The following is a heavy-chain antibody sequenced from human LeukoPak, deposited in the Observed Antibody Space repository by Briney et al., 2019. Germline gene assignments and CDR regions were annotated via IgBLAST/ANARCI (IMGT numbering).Heavy chain of an antibody. CDR2: ISSSSSYI. J-gene: IGHJ4*02. Sequence: PGGSLRLSCAASGFTFSSYSMNWVRQAPGKGLEWVSSISSSSSYIYYADSVKGRFTISRDNSKNTLYLQMNSLRAEDTAVYYCAKSDGDVWKYFDYWGQGTLVTVSS. V-gene: IGHV3-21*04. D-gene: IGHD3-16*01. CDR3: AKSDGDVWKYFDY. CDR1: GFTFSSYS.